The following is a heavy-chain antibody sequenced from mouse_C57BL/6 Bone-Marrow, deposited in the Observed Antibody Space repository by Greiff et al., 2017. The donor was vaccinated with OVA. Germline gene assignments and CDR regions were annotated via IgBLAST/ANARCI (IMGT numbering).Heavy chain of an antibody. J-gene: IGHJ4*01. V-gene: IGHV14-4*01. CDR3: TSYDYDGNYYAMDY. D-gene: IGHD2-4*01. CDR1: GFNIKDDY. Sequence: EVQLQQSGAELVRPGASVKLSCTASGFNIKDDYMHWVKQRPEQGLEWIGWIDPENGDTEYASKFQGKATITADPSSNTAYLQLSSLTSEDTAVYYCTSYDYDGNYYAMDYWGQGTSVTVSS. CDR2: IDPENGDT.